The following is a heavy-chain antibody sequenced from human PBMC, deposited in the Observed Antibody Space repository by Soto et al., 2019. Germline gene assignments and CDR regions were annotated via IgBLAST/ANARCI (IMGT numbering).Heavy chain of an antibody. V-gene: IGHV3-23*01. CDR1: GFTFSNYA. CDR3: AKEWGCGGCGYVDV. CDR2: ISASGGGT. D-gene: IGHD2-21*01. J-gene: IGHJ6*03. Sequence: GGSLRLSCTASGFTFSNYAMIWVRQAPGKGLEWVSDISASGGGTKYADSVKGRFTVSRDNSKNTVYLQMNGLRAEDTALYFCAKEWGCGGCGYVDVWGKGTSVTVSS.